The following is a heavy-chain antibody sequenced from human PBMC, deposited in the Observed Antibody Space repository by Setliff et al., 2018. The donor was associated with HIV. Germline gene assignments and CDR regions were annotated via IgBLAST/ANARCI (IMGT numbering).Heavy chain of an antibody. CDR3: ARDRDSFDD. D-gene: IGHD3-10*01. CDR2: IKLDGSDE. Sequence: GGSLRLSCAASGFTFSNYSMSWVRQAPGKGLEWLANIKLDGSDEYYVDSVKGRFTISRDNAKNSVYLQMNSLRVEDTAVYFCARDRDSFDDWGQGTLVTVSS. CDR1: GFTFSNYS. V-gene: IGHV3-7*03. J-gene: IGHJ4*02.